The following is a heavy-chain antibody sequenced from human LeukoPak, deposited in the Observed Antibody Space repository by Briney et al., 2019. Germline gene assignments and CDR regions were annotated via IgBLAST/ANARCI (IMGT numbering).Heavy chain of an antibody. V-gene: IGHV3-7*01. CDR2: IKQDGSEK. J-gene: IGHJ6*03. CDR3: ARERLYGDYYYYYYMDV. Sequence: GGSLRLSCAASGFTFSSYWMSWVRQAPGKGLEWVANIKQDGSEKYYVDSVKGRFTISRDNAKNSLYLQMNSLRAEDTAVYYCARERLYGDYYYYYYMDVWGKGTTVTVSS. CDR1: GFTFSSYW. D-gene: IGHD4-17*01.